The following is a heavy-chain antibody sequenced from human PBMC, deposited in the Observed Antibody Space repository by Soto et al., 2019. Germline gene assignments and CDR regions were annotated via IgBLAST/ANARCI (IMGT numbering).Heavy chain of an antibody. J-gene: IGHJ5*02. CDR1: GASIRSTDYY. Sequence: SETLSLTCTVSGASIRSTDYYWSWIRQAPGKGLEWIGYVYYTGSTYYNPSLMSRLTISVDTSKNQFSLKLTSVTAAETAVYYCVRTARQGAVAPHWFDRWGQGTQVTVS. CDR3: VRTARQGAVAPHWFDR. CDR2: VYYTGST. D-gene: IGHD2-21*02. V-gene: IGHV4-30-4*01.